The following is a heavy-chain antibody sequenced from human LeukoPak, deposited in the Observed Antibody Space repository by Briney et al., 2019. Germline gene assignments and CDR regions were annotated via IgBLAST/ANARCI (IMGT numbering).Heavy chain of an antibody. J-gene: IGHJ4*02. Sequence: PSETLSLTCSVSGGPMSNYYWNWIRQPAGKGLEWIGSIIHGARTTGKTNYNPSLESRVKISIDTSRTQFSLKLTSVTVADTAVYYCARLEGSSWDMHYWGQGALVTVSS. CDR3: ARLEGSSWDMHY. CDR2: IIHGARTTGKT. V-gene: IGHV4-4*07. D-gene: IGHD6-13*01. CDR1: GGPMSNYY.